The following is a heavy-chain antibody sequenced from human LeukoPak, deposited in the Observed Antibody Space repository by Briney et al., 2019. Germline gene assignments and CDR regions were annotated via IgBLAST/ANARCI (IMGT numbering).Heavy chain of an antibody. CDR3: ATRKDCSSTSCYTGAWYFDL. D-gene: IGHD2-2*02. J-gene: IGHJ2*01. Sequence: ASVKVSCKASGYTFTSYYMHWVRQAPGQGLEWRGWINPNSGGTNYAQKFQGRVTMTRDTSTSTAYVELRSLRSDDTAVYYCATRKDCSSTSCYTGAWYFDLWGRGTLVTVSS. V-gene: IGHV1-2*02. CDR2: INPNSGGT. CDR1: GYTFTSYY.